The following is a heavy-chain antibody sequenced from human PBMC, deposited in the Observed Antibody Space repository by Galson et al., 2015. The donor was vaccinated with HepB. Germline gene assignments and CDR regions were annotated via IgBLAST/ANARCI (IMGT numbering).Heavy chain of an antibody. Sequence: SLRLSCAASGFTFSSYGMHWVRQAPGKGLEWVAVISYDGSNKYYADSVKGRFTISRDNSKNTLYLQMNSLRAEDTAVYYCAVIGYSSGWYFGGDFDYWGQGTLVTVSS. D-gene: IGHD6-19*01. CDR3: AVIGYSSGWYFGGDFDY. J-gene: IGHJ4*02. CDR1: GFTFSSYG. V-gene: IGHV3-30*03. CDR2: ISYDGSNK.